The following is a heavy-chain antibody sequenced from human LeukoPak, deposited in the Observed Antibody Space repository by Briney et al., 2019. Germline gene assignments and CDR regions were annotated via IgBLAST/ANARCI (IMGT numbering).Heavy chain of an antibody. V-gene: IGHV4-34*01. D-gene: IGHD3-10*01. CDR3: ARGRVGYGSGSYQLFHLDY. CDR1: GGSFSGYY. Sequence: SETLSLTCAVYGGSFSGYYWSWNRQPPGKGLEWIGEINHSGSTNYNPSLKSRVTISVDTSKNQFSLKLSSVTAADTAVYYCARGRVGYGSGSYQLFHLDYWGQGTLVTVSS. J-gene: IGHJ4*02. CDR2: INHSGST.